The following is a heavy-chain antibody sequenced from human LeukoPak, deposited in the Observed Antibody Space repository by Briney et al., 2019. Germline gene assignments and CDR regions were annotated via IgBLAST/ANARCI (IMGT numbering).Heavy chain of an antibody. Sequence: SQTLSLTCTVSGASINSGGQYWSWVRQLPGKGLEWIGEINHSGSTNYNPSLKSRVTISVDTSKNQFSLKLSSVTAADTAVYYCARHGLEWLLNPHYFDYWGQGTLVTVSS. D-gene: IGHD3-3*01. V-gene: IGHV4-31*03. CDR3: ARHGLEWLLNPHYFDY. J-gene: IGHJ4*02. CDR2: INHSGST. CDR1: GASINSGGQY.